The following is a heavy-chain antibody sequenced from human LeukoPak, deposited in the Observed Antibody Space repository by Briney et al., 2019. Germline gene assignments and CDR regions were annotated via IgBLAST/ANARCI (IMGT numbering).Heavy chain of an antibody. CDR1: GYSFTSYW. Sequence: GESLKISCKGSGYSFTSYWIGWRRQLPGEGLVWMGMIYPPDSDTGYSRSFQGQVTISVDKSITTAYLQWSSLKAADTAMYYCARSSSYSPYYFDSWGQGTLVTVSS. CDR2: IYPPDSDT. D-gene: IGHD3-22*01. V-gene: IGHV5-51*01. J-gene: IGHJ4*02. CDR3: ARSSSYSPYYFDS.